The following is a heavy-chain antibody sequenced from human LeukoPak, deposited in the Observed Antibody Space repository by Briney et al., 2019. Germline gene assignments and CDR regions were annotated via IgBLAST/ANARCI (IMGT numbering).Heavy chain of an antibody. CDR2: ISSSGSTI. D-gene: IGHD5-24*01. CDR1: GFTFSSYE. V-gene: IGHV3-48*03. CDR3: ANLWGGGYKSDGMDV. Sequence: GGSLRLSCAASGFTFSSYEMNWVRQAPGKGLEWVSYISSSGSTIYYADSVKGRFTISRDNAKNSLYLQMNSLRAEDTVVYYCANLWGGGYKSDGMDVWGKGTTVTVSS. J-gene: IGHJ6*04.